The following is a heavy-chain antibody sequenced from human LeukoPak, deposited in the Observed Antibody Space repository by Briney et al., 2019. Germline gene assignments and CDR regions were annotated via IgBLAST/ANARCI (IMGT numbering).Heavy chain of an antibody. D-gene: IGHD1-14*01. CDR1: SGSISPYY. CDR3: AREGTTDWFDP. CDR2: IYYSGST. Sequence: KTSETLSLTCTVSSGSISPYYWSWIRQPPGKGLEWIGYIYYSGSTNYNPSLKSRVTISVDTSKNQFSLKLSSVTAADTAVYYCAREGTTDWFDPWGQGTLVTVSS. J-gene: IGHJ5*02. V-gene: IGHV4-59*01.